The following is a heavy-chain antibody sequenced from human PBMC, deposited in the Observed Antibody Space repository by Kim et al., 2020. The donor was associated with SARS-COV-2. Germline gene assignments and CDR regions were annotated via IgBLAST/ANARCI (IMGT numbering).Heavy chain of an antibody. V-gene: IGHV4-39*01. D-gene: IGHD1-1*01. J-gene: IGHJ4*02. CDR3: VCGTTFFDY. Sequence: GSTYYNPSLKSRVSISVDTSKNQFSLKLGSVTAADTAVYYCVCGTTFFDYWGQGTLVTVSS. CDR2: GST.